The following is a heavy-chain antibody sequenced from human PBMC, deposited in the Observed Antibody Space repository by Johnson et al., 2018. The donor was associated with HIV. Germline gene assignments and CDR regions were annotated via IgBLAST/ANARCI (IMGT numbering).Heavy chain of an antibody. CDR3: ATDFRSSAWYGDAFDI. CDR2: ISWNSGSI. Sequence: VQLVESGGGLVQPGRSLRLSCAASGFTFDDYAMHWVRQAPGKGLEWVSGISWNSGSIGYADSVKGRFTISRDNAKNSLYLQMNSLRAEDTAVYYCATDFRSSAWYGDAFDIWGQGTVVTVSS. J-gene: IGHJ3*02. CDR1: GFTFDDYA. V-gene: IGHV3-9*01. D-gene: IGHD6-19*01.